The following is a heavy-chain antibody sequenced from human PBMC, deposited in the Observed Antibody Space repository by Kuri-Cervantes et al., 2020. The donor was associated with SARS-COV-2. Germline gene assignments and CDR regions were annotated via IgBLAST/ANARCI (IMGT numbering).Heavy chain of an antibody. V-gene: IGHV5-51*01. D-gene: IGHD3-22*01. CDR3: ARTYYYDSSGYYYAKY. CDR1: GYSFTSYW. CDR2: IYPGDSDT. Sequence: GESLKISCKGSGYSFTSYWIGWVRQMPGKGLEWMGIIYPGDSDTRYSPSFQGQVTISADKSISTAYLQWSSLKASDTAMYYCARTYYYDSSGYYYAKYWGKGTLVTVSS. J-gene: IGHJ4*02.